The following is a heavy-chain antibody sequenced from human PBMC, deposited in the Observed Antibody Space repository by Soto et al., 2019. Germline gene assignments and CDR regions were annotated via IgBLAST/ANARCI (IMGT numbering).Heavy chain of an antibody. CDR1: GYTFTSYA. V-gene: IGHV1-69*13. CDR2: IIPIFGTA. Sequence: ASVKVSCKASGYTFTSYAMHWVRQAPGQGLEWMGGIIPIFGTANYAQKFQGRVTITADESTSTAYMELSSLRSEDTAVYYCAREKGYGGNLALDYWGQGTLVTVSS. J-gene: IGHJ4*02. CDR3: AREKGYGGNLALDY. D-gene: IGHD4-17*01.